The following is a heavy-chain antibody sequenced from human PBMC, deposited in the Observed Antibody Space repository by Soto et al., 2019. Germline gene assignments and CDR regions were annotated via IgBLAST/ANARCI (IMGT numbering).Heavy chain of an antibody. D-gene: IGHD2-15*01. CDR3: ARGREDIVVVVAATDHYFDY. CDR1: GGSISSGGYS. Sequence: PSETLSLTCAVSGGSISSGGYSWSWIRQPPGKGLEWIGEINHSGSTNYNPSLKSRVTISVDTSKNQFSLKLSSVTAADTAVYYCARGREDIVVVVAATDHYFDYWGQGTLVTVSS. CDR2: INHSGST. J-gene: IGHJ4*02. V-gene: IGHV4-30-2*01.